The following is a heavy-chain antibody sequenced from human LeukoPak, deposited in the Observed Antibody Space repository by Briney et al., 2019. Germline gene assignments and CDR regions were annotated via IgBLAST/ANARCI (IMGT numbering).Heavy chain of an antibody. V-gene: IGHV3-48*03. Sequence: GGSLRLSCAASGFTFSAYEMNWVRQAPGKGLEWVSYIGSSGSTVYYADSVKGRFTISRDNAKNSLYLQMNSLRAEDTAVYYCARDIVEGGYYYDSSGYSTPWGQGTLVTVSS. J-gene: IGHJ5*02. CDR2: IGSSGSTV. D-gene: IGHD3-22*01. CDR1: GFTFSAYE. CDR3: ARDIVEGGYYYDSSGYSTP.